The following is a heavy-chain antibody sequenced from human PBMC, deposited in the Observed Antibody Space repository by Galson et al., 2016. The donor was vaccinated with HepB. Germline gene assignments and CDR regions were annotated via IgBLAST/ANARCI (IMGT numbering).Heavy chain of an antibody. Sequence: SLRLSCAASGFTFSDAWMSWVRQAPGKGLEWVGRIKRKADGETTEYVAPVKGRFTLSRDDSTNTLFLQMSSLKIEDTAIYYCTTGIAVDGSGSYVDYWGQGTLVTVSS. CDR3: TTGIAVDGSGSYVDY. V-gene: IGHV3-15*01. D-gene: IGHD3-10*01. J-gene: IGHJ4*02. CDR1: GFTFSDAW. CDR2: IKRKADGETT.